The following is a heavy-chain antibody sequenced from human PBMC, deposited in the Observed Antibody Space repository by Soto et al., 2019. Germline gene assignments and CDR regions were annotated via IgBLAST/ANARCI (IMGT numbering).Heavy chain of an antibody. Sequence: ASVKVSCKASGYNFNNFDIYWVRQATGHGLEWMGWMNPNSGNTGYAQELRGRVTMSRNTSNTTAYMELTSLTSDDTGVYSCAGGNFRYWGQGTLVTVSS. J-gene: IGHJ4*02. V-gene: IGHV1-8*02. CDR3: AGGNFRY. CDR1: GYNFNNFD. CDR2: MNPNSGNT.